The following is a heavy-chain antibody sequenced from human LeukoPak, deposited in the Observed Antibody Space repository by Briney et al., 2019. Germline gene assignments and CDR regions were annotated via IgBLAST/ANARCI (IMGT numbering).Heavy chain of an antibody. CDR1: GGSFSGYY. D-gene: IGHD4-17*01. V-gene: IGHV4-34*01. CDR2: INHSGST. Sequence: SETLSLTCAVYGGSFSGYYWSWIRQPPGKGLEWIGGINHSGSTNYNPSLKSRVTISVDTSKNQFSLKLSSVTAADTAVYYCARGLSDGDYDYYYGMDVWGQGTTVTVSS. CDR3: ARGLSDGDYDYYYGMDV. J-gene: IGHJ6*02.